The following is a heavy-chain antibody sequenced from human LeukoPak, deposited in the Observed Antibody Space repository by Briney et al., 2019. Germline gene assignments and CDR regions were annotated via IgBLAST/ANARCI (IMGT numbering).Heavy chain of an antibody. V-gene: IGHV5-51*01. D-gene: IGHD6-19*01. CDR2: IYPGDSDT. CDR1: GYSFTSYW. CDR3: AVNIGYSSGWYGVGFDY. Sequence: GESLKISCKGSGYSFTSYWIGWVRQMPGKGLEWMGIIYPGDSDTRYSPSFQGQVTVSADKSISTAYLQWSSLKASDTAMYYCAVNIGYSSGWYGVGFDYWGQGTLVTVSS. J-gene: IGHJ4*02.